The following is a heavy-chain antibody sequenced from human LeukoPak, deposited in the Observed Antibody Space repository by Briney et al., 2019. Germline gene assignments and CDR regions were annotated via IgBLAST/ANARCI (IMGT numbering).Heavy chain of an antibody. CDR2: INPKSGGT. Sequence: GASVTLSRTASASTFTDYYMHWVRQPPGPGLEWMGWINPKSGGTNFAQKFQVRVTMTRDTSISTAYMELSRLTSDDTAVYFCARESRYNWNDDWGQGTLVTVSS. J-gene: IGHJ5*02. CDR1: ASTFTDYY. D-gene: IGHD1-14*01. V-gene: IGHV1-2*02. CDR3: ARESRYNWNDD.